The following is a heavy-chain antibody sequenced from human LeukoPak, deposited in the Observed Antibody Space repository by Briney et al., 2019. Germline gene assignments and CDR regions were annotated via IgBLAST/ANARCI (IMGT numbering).Heavy chain of an antibody. Sequence: ASVKASSKASGYTFTGYYIHWGRQAPGQRLEWMEWINPISDSTNNSQNPQGRGTMTRETSISTAYRELSRLRSDDAAVYYCARDGIDYGDPWRVWGQGTTVTVSS. CDR3: ARDGIDYGDPWRV. D-gene: IGHD4-17*01. CDR1: GYTFTGYY. V-gene: IGHV1-2*02. CDR2: INPISDST. J-gene: IGHJ6*02.